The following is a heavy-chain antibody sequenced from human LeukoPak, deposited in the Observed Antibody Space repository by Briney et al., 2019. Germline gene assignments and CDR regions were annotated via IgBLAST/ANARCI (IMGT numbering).Heavy chain of an antibody. D-gene: IGHD3-22*01. Sequence: ASVKVSCKASGYTFTSYGISWVRQAPGQGLEWMGWISGGNGDTHYAHNLQGRVTMTTDTSTSTAYMELRSLRSDDTAVYYCARDEARYSSGYYPNCFDPWGQGTLVTVSS. J-gene: IGHJ5*02. CDR1: GYTFTSYG. V-gene: IGHV1-18*01. CDR3: ARDEARYSSGYYPNCFDP. CDR2: ISGGNGDT.